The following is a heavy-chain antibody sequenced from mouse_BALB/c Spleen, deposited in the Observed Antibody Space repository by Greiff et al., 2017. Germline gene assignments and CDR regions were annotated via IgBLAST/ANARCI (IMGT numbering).Heavy chain of an antibody. CDR2: IRNKANGYTT. CDR3: ARLDYYGSSYVDV. D-gene: IGHD1-1*01. Sequence: EVKLMESGGGLVQPGGSLRLSCATSGFTFTDYYMSWVRQPPGKALEWLGFIRNKANGYTTEYSVSVKGRFTISRDNSQSILYLQMNTLRAEDRATYYCARLDYYGSSYVDVWGAGTTVTVSA. J-gene: IGHJ1*01. CDR1: GFTFTDYY. V-gene: IGHV7-3*02.